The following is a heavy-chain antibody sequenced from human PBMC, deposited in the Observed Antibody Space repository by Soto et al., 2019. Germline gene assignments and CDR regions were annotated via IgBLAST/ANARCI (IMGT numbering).Heavy chain of an antibody. D-gene: IGHD5-12*01. CDR2: IYHSGST. J-gene: IGHJ6*02. CDR1: GGSISSSNC. Sequence: QVQLQESGPGLVKPSGTLSLTCAVSGGSISSSNCWSWVRQPPGKGLEWIGEIYHSGSTNYNPSLKSRVTISVDKSKNQFSLKLSSVTAADTAVYYCARASSYSGYDFFYGMDVWGQGTTVTVSS. CDR3: ARASSYSGYDFFYGMDV. V-gene: IGHV4-4*02.